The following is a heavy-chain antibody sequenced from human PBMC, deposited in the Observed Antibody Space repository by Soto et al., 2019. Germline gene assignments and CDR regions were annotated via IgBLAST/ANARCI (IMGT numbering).Heavy chain of an antibody. V-gene: IGHV3-23*01. CDR3: AKDLRPRDYDFWSGYYEGRLMDV. CDR1: GFTFRSYA. Sequence: GGSLRLSCAASGFTFRSYAMSWVRQAPGKGLEWVSTISGSGGSTYYADSVKGRFTISRDNSENTLYLQMNRLSAEDTAVYYCAKDLRPRDYDFWSGYYEGRLMDVRGQGTTVTVSS. J-gene: IGHJ6*02. CDR2: ISGSGGST. D-gene: IGHD3-3*01.